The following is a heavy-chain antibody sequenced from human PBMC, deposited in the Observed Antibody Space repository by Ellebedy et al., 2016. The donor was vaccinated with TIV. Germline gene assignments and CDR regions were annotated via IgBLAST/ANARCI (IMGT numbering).Heavy chain of an antibody. J-gene: IGHJ5*01. V-gene: IGHV3-9*01. D-gene: IGHD5-18*01. CDR1: GFSVGSYD. Sequence: SLKISCAASGFSVGSYDMHWVRQAPGKGLEWVSGISWNSGTIGSADSVKGRFTISRDNAKNSLYLQMNSLRAEDTALYFCAKGSTTVMATCVDSWGQGTLVTVSS. CDR3: AKGSTTVMATCVDS. CDR2: ISWNSGTI.